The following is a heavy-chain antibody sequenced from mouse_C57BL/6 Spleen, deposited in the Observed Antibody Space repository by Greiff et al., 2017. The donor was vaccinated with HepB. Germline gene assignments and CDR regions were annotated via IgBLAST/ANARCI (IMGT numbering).Heavy chain of an antibody. CDR1: GYTFTDYY. J-gene: IGHJ2*01. Sequence: EVQLQESGPVLVKPGALVKMSCKASGYTFTDYYMNWVKQSHGKSLEWIGVINPYNGGTSYNQKFKGKATLTVDKSSSTAYMELNSLTSEDSAVYYCARLRGIYYGYDDDGSYWGQGTTLTVSS. CDR2: INPYNGGT. V-gene: IGHV1-19*01. CDR3: ARLRGIYYGYDDDGSY. D-gene: IGHD2-2*01.